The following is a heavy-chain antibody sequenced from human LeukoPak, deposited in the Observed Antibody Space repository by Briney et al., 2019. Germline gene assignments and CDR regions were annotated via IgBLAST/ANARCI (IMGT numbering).Heavy chain of an antibody. CDR3: VKDDGWVQYAN. D-gene: IGHD5-24*01. V-gene: IGHV3-23*01. Sequence: GGSLRLSCAASGFIFSHHGMNWVRQAPGKGLEWVSGVRTDGVTTYYADSVKGRFVISRDNSKNTVYLQMNSLSAEDAAVYYCVKDDGWVQYANWGQGTLVTVSS. CDR1: GFIFSHHG. J-gene: IGHJ4*02. CDR2: VRTDGVTT.